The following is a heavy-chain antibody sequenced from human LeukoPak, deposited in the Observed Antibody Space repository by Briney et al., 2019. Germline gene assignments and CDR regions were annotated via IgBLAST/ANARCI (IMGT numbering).Heavy chain of an antibody. Sequence: SETLSLTCAVYGGCFSGYYWGWIRQPPGKGLEWIGEINHTGSTNNNPSLKSRVTISVDTSKNQFSLKLSSVTAADTAVYYCARTDGYSSGYHAFDIWGQGTMVTVSS. CDR2: INHTGST. J-gene: IGHJ3*02. V-gene: IGHV4-34*01. CDR3: ARTDGYSSGYHAFDI. CDR1: GGCFSGYY. D-gene: IGHD6-19*01.